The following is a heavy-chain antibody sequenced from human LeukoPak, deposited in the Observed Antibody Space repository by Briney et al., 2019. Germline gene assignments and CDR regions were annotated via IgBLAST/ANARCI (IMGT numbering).Heavy chain of an antibody. CDR1: GGSISSSSYY. V-gene: IGHV4-61*05. Sequence: PSETLSLTCTVSGGSISSSSYYWGWIRQPPGKGLEWIGYIYYSGSTNYNPSLKSRVTISVDTSKNQFSLKLSSVTAADTAVYYCARRYGIAWGQGTLVTVSS. CDR2: IYYSGST. J-gene: IGHJ5*02. CDR3: ARRYGIA. D-gene: IGHD1-26*01.